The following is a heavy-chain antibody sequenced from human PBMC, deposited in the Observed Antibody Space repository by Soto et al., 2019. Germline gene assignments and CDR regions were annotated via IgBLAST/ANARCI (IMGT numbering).Heavy chain of an antibody. Sequence: GGSLRLSCAASGFTFSSYWMSWVRQAPGKGLEWVANIKQDGSEKYYVDSVKGRFTISRDNAKNSLYLQMNSLRAEDTAVYYCAIDCGGDCYYYYYYGMDVWGQGTTVTVSS. V-gene: IGHV3-7*01. CDR2: IKQDGSEK. J-gene: IGHJ6*02. D-gene: IGHD2-21*02. CDR3: AIDCGGDCYYYYYYGMDV. CDR1: GFTFSSYW.